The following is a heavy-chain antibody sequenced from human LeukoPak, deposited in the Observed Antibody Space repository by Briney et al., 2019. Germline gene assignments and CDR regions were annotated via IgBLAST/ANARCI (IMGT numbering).Heavy chain of an antibody. Sequence: GASVKVPCKASGGTFSSYAISWVRQAPGQGLEWMGGIIPIFGTANYAQKFQGRVTITTDGSTSTAYMELSSLRSEDTAVYYCARDADSGYLRLPVYWGQGTLVTVSS. CDR3: ARDADSGYLRLPVY. D-gene: IGHD5-12*01. CDR1: GGTFSSYA. CDR2: IIPIFGTA. J-gene: IGHJ4*02. V-gene: IGHV1-69*05.